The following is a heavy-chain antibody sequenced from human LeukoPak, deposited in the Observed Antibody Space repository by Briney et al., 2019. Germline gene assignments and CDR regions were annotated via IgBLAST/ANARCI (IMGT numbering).Heavy chain of an antibody. Sequence: GGSLRLSCAASGFTFSTYAMTWVRQAPGKGLEWASTINDSNDNTYSADSVKVRFTISRDNSKNTLYLQMNNLRAEDTAVYYCAKGTYDSTPFDYWGQGTLVTVSS. J-gene: IGHJ4*02. CDR1: GFTFSTYA. D-gene: IGHD3-16*01. CDR2: INDSNDNT. CDR3: AKGTYDSTPFDY. V-gene: IGHV3-23*01.